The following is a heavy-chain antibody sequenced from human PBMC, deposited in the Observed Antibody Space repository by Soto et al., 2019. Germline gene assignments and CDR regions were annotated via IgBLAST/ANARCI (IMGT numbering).Heavy chain of an antibody. CDR2: INAGNGNT. J-gene: IGHJ3*02. CDR1: GYIFSNYG. V-gene: IGHV1-3*01. CDR3: ARVGYCSSTSCPYDAFDI. Sequence: ASVKVSCKASGYIFSNYGLNWVRQAPGQRLEWMGWINAGNGNTKYSQKFQGRVTITRDTSASTAYMELSSLRSEDTAVYYCARVGYCSSTSCPYDAFDIWGQGTMVTVSS. D-gene: IGHD2-2*01.